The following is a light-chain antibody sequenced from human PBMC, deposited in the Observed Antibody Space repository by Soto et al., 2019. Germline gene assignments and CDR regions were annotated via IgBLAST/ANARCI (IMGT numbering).Light chain of an antibody. CDR3: KSYAVSNTYG. CDR2: EVV. Sequence: QSVLTQPPSASGSPGQSVTISCTGTKNDIGVYDFVSWYQHHPGKAPRLIIYEVVQRPSGVPDRFSGSKSGNTASLTVSGLQAADEADYFCKSYAVSNTYGFGSGTKVTVL. V-gene: IGLV2-8*01. CDR1: KNDIGVYDF. J-gene: IGLJ1*01.